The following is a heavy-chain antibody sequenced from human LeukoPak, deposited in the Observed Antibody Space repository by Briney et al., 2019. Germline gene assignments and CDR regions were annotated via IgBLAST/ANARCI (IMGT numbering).Heavy chain of an antibody. CDR1: GFTFDNYG. CDR3: ARSYRNNYFDY. D-gene: IGHD3-16*02. J-gene: IGHJ4*02. CDR2: INWNGGST. Sequence: GRSLRLSCAASGFTFDNYGMSWVRQAPGKGLEWVSGINWNGGSTGYADSVKGRFTISRDNAKNSLYLQMNSLRAEDTALYYCARSYRNNYFDYWGQGTLVTVSS. V-gene: IGHV3-20*04.